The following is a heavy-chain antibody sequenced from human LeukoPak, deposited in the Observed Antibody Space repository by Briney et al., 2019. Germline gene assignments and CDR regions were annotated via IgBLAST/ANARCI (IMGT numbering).Heavy chain of an antibody. Sequence: SETLSLTCTVSGGSISSYYWSWIRQPPGKGLEWIGYIYYSGSTNYNPSLKSRVTISVDTSKNQFSLKLSSVTAADTAVYYCARNQYSSSWYMSHWGQGTLVTVSS. J-gene: IGHJ4*02. CDR1: GGSISSYY. CDR3: ARNQYSSSWYMSH. D-gene: IGHD6-13*01. CDR2: IYYSGST. V-gene: IGHV4-59*01.